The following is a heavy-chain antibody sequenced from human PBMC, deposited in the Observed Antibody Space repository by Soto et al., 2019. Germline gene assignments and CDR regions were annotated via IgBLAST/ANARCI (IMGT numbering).Heavy chain of an antibody. J-gene: IGHJ4*02. CDR3: AKGLGVVVAATLDFDY. D-gene: IGHD2-15*01. CDR1: GFTFDDYT. CDR2: ISWDGGST. Sequence: GGSLRLSCAASGFTFDDYTMHWVRQAPGKGLEWVSLISWDGGSTYYADSVKGRFTISRDNSKNSLYLQMNSLRAEDTAVYYCAKGLGVVVAATLDFDYWGQGTLVTVSS. V-gene: IGHV3-43*01.